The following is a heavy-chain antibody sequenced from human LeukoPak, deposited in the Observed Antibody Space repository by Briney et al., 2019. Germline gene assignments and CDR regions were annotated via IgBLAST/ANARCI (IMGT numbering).Heavy chain of an antibody. CDR3: AKDRAYCSSTSCHTYYFDC. CDR2: ISGSGGHT. J-gene: IGHJ4*02. D-gene: IGHD2-2*02. CDR1: GFTFSSCA. V-gene: IGHV3-23*01. Sequence: AGGSLRLSCAASGFTFSSCAMSWVRQAPGKGLEWVSAISGSGGHTYYTDSVKGRFTISRDNSKNTLYLQMNRLRAEDTAVYYCAKDRAYCSSTSCHTYYFDCWGQGTLVTVSS.